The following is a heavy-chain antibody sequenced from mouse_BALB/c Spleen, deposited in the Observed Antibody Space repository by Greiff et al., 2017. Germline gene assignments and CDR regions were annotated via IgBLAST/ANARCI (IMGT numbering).Heavy chain of an antibody. Sequence: EVQLVESGPGLVKPSQSLSLTCTVTGYSITSDYAWNWIRQFPGNKLEWMGYISYSGSTSYNPSLKSRISITRDTSKNQFFLQLNSMTTEDTATYYCARYDYGSSPGYFDVWGAGTTVTVSS. V-gene: IGHV3-2*02. J-gene: IGHJ1*01. D-gene: IGHD1-1*01. CDR1: GYSITSDYA. CDR3: ARYDYGSSPGYFDV. CDR2: ISYSGST.